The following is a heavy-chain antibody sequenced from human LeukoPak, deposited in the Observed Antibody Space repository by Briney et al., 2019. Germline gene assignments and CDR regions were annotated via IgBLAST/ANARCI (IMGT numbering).Heavy chain of an antibody. CDR2: VSGSGVST. CDR3: AKDRSDYGGYPPGAFDI. D-gene: IGHD4-17*01. CDR1: GFTFSSYA. Sequence: GGSLRLSCAASGFTFSSYAMSWVRQAPGKGLEWVSAVSGSGVSTYYAGSVKGRFSISRDNSKNTLYLQMNGLRAEDTAVYYCAKDRSDYGGYPPGAFDIWGQGTMVTVSS. V-gene: IGHV3-23*01. J-gene: IGHJ3*02.